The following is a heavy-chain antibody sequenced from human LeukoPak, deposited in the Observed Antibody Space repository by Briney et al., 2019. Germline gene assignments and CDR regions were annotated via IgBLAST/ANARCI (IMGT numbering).Heavy chain of an antibody. CDR3: ARAYSGYDYYYYYMDV. D-gene: IGHD5-12*01. J-gene: IGHJ6*03. CDR2: IIPIFGTA. CDR1: GGTFSSYA. Sequence: SVKVSCKASGGTFSSYAISWVRQAPGQGLEWMGGIIPIFGTANYAQKFQGRVTITADKSTSTAYMELSSLRSEDTAVYYCARAYSGYDYYYYYMDVWGKGTTVTVSS. V-gene: IGHV1-69*06.